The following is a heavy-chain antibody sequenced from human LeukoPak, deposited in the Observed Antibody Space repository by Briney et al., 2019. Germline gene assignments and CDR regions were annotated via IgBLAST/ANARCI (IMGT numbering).Heavy chain of an antibody. Sequence: PGGSLRLSCVVSGFTFSSYWMNWVRQAPGKGLEWVANIHEDGSDEYYVDSVKGRFTISRDNAKNSLYLQMNSLRAEDTALYYCASTLRLVTPRSFAIWGRGTTVTVSS. CDR3: ASTLRLVTPRSFAI. V-gene: IGHV3-7*05. CDR2: IHEDGSDE. CDR1: GFTFSSYW. J-gene: IGHJ3*02. D-gene: IGHD4-11*01.